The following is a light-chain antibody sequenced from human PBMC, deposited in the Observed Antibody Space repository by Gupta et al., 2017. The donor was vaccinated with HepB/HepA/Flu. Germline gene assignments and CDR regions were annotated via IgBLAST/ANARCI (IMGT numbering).Light chain of an antibody. CDR1: QTINSNF. V-gene: IGKV3-20*01. J-gene: IGKJ5*01. CDR3: QQYGTSPPIT. CDR2: GAS. Sequence: EIVLTQSPGTLSLSPGERATLLCRASQTINSNFLAWYQQKPGQAPRLLMYGASRRATGIPDRFSGSGSGPDFTLTISRLEPEDFAVYYCQQYGTSPPITFGQGTRLEIK.